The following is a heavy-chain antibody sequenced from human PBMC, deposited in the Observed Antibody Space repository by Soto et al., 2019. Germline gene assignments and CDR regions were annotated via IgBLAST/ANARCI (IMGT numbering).Heavy chain of an antibody. V-gene: IGHV4-61*01. CDR2: IYYSGST. D-gene: IGHD3-16*02. CDR3: ARKLYDYVWGSYRYYAFDI. Sequence: SETLSLTCTVSGGSVSSGSYYWSWIRQPQGKGLEWIGYIYYSGSTNYNPSLKSRVTISVDTSKNQFSLKLRSVTAADTAVYYCARKLYDYVWGSYRYYAFDIWGQGTMVTVSS. CDR1: GGSVSSGSYY. J-gene: IGHJ3*02.